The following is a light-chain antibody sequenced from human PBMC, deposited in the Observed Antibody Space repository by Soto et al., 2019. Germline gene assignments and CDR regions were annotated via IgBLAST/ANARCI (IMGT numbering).Light chain of an antibody. CDR2: GAS. Sequence: EIVLTQSPGTLSLSPGERATLSCRASQSVTNSYLAWYQQKLGQSPRLLLSGASTRATGIPDRFSGSGSGTDFTLTISRLEPEDSAVYYCQQYGRSPLTFGGGTKVDIK. V-gene: IGKV3-20*01. J-gene: IGKJ4*01. CDR3: QQYGRSPLT. CDR1: QSVTNSY.